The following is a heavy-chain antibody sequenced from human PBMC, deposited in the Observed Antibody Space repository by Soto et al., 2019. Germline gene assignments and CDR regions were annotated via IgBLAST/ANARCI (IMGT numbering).Heavy chain of an antibody. CDR2: TRNKANRYST. CDR1: GFTSRHYY. Sequence: GGALRLPWAGSGFTSRHYYMDWGRQAPEKRKEGVGDTRNKANRYSTEYDASGKGRFTLSRDEARNLLDLQMDGLKTENTAMKYCFFVGGSSGRLYGLEVWRRGSSDIVSS. V-gene: IGHV3-72*01. J-gene: IGHJ6*01. D-gene: IGHD6-25*01. CDR3: FFVGGSSGRLYGLEV.